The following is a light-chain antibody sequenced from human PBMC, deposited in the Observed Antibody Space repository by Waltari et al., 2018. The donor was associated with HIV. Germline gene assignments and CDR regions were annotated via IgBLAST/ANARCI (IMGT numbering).Light chain of an antibody. CDR2: EDN. Sequence: NFMLTQPHSVSESPGKTVTISCTRSSGSIASNYVQWYQQRPGSAPTTMIYEDNQRPSGVPDLFSGSIDSSSNSAPLTISGLKTEDEGDYYCQSYDSRNHVVFGGGTKLTVL. CDR1: SGSIASNY. CDR3: QSYDSRNHVV. J-gene: IGLJ2*01. V-gene: IGLV6-57*03.